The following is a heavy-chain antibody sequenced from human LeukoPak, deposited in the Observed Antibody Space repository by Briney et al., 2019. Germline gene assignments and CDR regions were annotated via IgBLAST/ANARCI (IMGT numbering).Heavy chain of an antibody. Sequence: GGSLRLSRAASGFTFSSYAMSWVRQAPGKGLEWVSAISGSGGSTYYADSVKGRFTISRDNSKNTLYLQMNSLRAEDTAVYYCAKDLEDDYGDIIDYWGQGTLVTVSS. D-gene: IGHD4-17*01. CDR3: AKDLEDDYGDIIDY. CDR2: ISGSGGST. V-gene: IGHV3-23*01. J-gene: IGHJ4*02. CDR1: GFTFSSYA.